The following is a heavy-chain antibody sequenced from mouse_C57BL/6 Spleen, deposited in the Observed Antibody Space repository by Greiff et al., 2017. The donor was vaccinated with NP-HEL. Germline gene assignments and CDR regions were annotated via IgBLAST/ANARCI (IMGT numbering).Heavy chain of an antibody. CDR3: ATESYYYGSYFDY. J-gene: IGHJ2*01. V-gene: IGHV1-74*01. CDR1: GYTFTSYW. D-gene: IGHD1-1*01. Sequence: QVQLQQPGAELVKPGASVKVSCKASGYTFTSYWMHWVKQRPGQGLEWIGRIHPSDSDTNYNQKFKGKATLTVVKSSSTAYMQLSSLTSEDSAVYYCATESYYYGSYFDYWGQGTTLTVSS. CDR2: IHPSDSDT.